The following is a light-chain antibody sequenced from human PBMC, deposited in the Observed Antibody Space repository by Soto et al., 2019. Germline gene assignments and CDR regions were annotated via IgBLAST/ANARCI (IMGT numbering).Light chain of an antibody. CDR2: KAS. CDR3: QQYNSYSPT. V-gene: IGKV1-5*03. CDR1: QSISSW. J-gene: IGKJ1*01. Sequence: EIQMTQSPSTLSASVGDRVTITCRASQSISSWLACYQQKPGKAPNLLIYKASSLEGGVPSRFSGSGSGTEFTLTISGLQPGDSATYYCQQYNSYSPTFGQGTKV.